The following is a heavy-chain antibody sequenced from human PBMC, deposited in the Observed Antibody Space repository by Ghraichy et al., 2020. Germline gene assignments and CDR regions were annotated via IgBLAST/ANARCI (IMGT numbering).Heavy chain of an antibody. CDR2: INHSGST. D-gene: IGHD6-19*01. Sequence: SETLSLTCAVYGGSFSGYYWSWIRQPPGKGLEWIGEINHSGSTNYNPSLKSRVTISVDTSKNQFSLKLSSVTAADTAVYYCARVIAVAGSRYFDLWGRGTRVTVSS. J-gene: IGHJ2*01. CDR3: ARVIAVAGSRYFDL. V-gene: IGHV4-34*01. CDR1: GGSFSGYY.